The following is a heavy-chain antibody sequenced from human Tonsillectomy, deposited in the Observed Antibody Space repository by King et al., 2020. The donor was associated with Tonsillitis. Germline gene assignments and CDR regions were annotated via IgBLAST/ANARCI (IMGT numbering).Heavy chain of an antibody. D-gene: IGHD3-10*01. J-gene: IGHJ4*02. V-gene: IGHV3-15*01. CDR3: TTGRPGAEDD. Sequence: VQLVESGGGLVKPGGSLRLSCTASGFTFRDAWLSWVRQAPGKGLEWVGRIRSRASGGTADYGAPVKGRFIISRDDSQDTLYLQMNSLKIEDTAVYYCTTGRPGAEDDWGQGTLVTVSS. CDR1: GFTFRDAW. CDR2: IRSRASGGTA.